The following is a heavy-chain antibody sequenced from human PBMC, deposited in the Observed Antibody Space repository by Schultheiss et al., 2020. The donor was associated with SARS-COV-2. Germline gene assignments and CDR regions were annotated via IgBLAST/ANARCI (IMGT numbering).Heavy chain of an antibody. CDR2: IKQDGSEK. Sequence: GGSLRLSCAASGFTFSSYWMSWVRQAPGKGLEWVANIKQDGSEKYYVDSVKGRFTISRDNAKNSLYLQMNSLRDEDTAVYYCARDDFWSGLGTIDYWGQGTLVTVSS. CDR1: GFTFSSYW. CDR3: ARDDFWSGLGTIDY. D-gene: IGHD3-3*01. V-gene: IGHV3-7*01. J-gene: IGHJ4*02.